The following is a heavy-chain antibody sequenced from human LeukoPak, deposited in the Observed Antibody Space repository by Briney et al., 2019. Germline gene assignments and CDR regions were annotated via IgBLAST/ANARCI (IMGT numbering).Heavy chain of an antibody. J-gene: IGHJ5*02. CDR3: ARLLAAAGIRKFDP. D-gene: IGHD6-13*01. V-gene: IGHV4-4*07. CDR1: GGSISGYF. CDR2: IHDNGDS. Sequence: SETLSLTCTVSGGSISGYFWSWVRQPAGKGLEWIGRIHDNGDSNHNPSLKSRVTISVDTSKNQFSLKLSSVTAADTAVYYCARLLAAAGIRKFDPWGQGTLVTVSS.